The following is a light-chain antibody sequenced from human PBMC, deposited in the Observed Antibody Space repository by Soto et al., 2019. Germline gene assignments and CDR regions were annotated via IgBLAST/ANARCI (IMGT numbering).Light chain of an antibody. V-gene: IGKV1-39*01. J-gene: IGKJ1*01. CDR3: QHSYSTPRT. CDR1: QSISSY. Sequence: DIQMTQSPSSLSTSVGDRVTITCRASQSISSYLNWYQQKPGKAPKLLIYAASSLQSGVPSRFSGSGSGTDFTLTISSLQPEDFANYYCQHSYSTPRTFGKGTKVHIK. CDR2: AAS.